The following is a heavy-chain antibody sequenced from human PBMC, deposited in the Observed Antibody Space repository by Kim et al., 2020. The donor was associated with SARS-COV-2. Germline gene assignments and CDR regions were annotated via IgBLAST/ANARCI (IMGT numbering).Heavy chain of an antibody. V-gene: IGHV3-23*01. CDR3: AKSLNYGSGSPHQDTYYFDY. J-gene: IGHJ4*02. Sequence: RFTISRDNSRNTLYLQMNSLRAEETAVYYCAKSLNYGSGSPHQDTYYFDYWGQGTLVTVSS. D-gene: IGHD3-10*01.